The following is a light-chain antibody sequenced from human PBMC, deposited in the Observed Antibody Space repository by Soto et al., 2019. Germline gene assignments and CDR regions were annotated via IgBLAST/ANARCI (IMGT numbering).Light chain of an antibody. CDR1: KIGAKS. CDR3: QVWESTTDLVV. J-gene: IGLJ2*01. V-gene: IGLV3-21*01. Sequence: SSVVTQPPSVSVAPGKTARITCGGNKIGAKSVHWFQQRPGQAPVLVISYDSDRSSGIPERFSASNSGNTATLAISRVEVGDEADYYCQVWESTTDLVVFGGGTKLTVL. CDR2: YDS.